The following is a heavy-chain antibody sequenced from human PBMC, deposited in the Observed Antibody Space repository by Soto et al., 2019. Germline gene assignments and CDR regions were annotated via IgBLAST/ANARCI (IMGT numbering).Heavy chain of an antibody. D-gene: IGHD3-10*01. CDR2: IYSSGSA. J-gene: IGHJ5*02. V-gene: IGHV4-31*03. CDR3: AGTSGSNYFDP. Sequence: SETLSLTCTVSGGSISSNIYYWGWIRQPPGKGLEWIGNIYSSGSAYYNSSLKSRVIMSVDTSKNDFSLRLNSVTAADTAVYFCAGTSGSNYFDPWGQGILVTVSS. CDR1: GGSISSNIYY.